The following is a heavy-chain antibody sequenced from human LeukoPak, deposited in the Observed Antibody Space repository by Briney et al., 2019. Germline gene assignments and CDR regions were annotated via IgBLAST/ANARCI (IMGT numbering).Heavy chain of an antibody. Sequence: PGGSLRLSCAASGFTVSSNYMSWVGQAPGKRLEWVSVIYSGGSTYYADSVKGRFTISRDNSKNTLYLQMNSLRAEDTAVYYCARGVGDAPAMVTLRYYYYYYYMDVWGKGTTVTVSS. J-gene: IGHJ6*03. CDR3: ARGVGDAPAMVTLRYYYYYYYMDV. CDR2: IYSGGST. D-gene: IGHD5-18*01. V-gene: IGHV3-53*01. CDR1: GFTVSSNY.